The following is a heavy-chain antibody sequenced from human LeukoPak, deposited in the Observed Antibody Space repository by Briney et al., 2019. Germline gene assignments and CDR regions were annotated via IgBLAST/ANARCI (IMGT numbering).Heavy chain of an antibody. Sequence: PGGSLRLSCAASGFPFSSYGMHWVRQAPGKGLEWVAFIWYDGSNKYYADSVKGRFAISRDNSKNTLYLQMNSLRAEDTAVYYCARDSYQYYYDSSGYYFGYWGQGTLVTVSS. J-gene: IGHJ4*02. CDR3: ARDSYQYYYDSSGYYFGY. CDR2: IWYDGSNK. V-gene: IGHV3-33*01. D-gene: IGHD3-22*01. CDR1: GFPFSSYG.